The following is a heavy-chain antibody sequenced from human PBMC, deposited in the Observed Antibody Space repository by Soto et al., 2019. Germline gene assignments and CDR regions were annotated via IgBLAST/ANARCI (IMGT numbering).Heavy chain of an antibody. V-gene: IGHV5-10-1*01. J-gene: IGHJ6*02. D-gene: IGHD2-2*02. CDR2: IDPSDSYT. Sequence: KMSCKGSGYSFTSYWISWVRQMPGKCLEWMGRIDPSDSYTNYSPSFQGHVTISADKSISTAYLQWGSLKASDTPMYYCARRYYSSSTLSYKVYYYYYGMDISAEGATVA. CDR1: GYSFTSYW. CDR3: ARRYYSSSTLSYKVYYYYYGMDI.